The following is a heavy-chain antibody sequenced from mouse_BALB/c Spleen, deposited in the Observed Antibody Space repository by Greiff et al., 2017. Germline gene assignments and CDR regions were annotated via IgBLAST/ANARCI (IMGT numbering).Heavy chain of an antibody. CDR2: IWAGGST. J-gene: IGHJ2*01. V-gene: IGHV2-9*02. D-gene: IGHD2-14*01. CDR1: GFSLTSYG. CDR3: AREYRYGFDY. Sequence: VQLVESGPGLVAPSQSLSITCTVSGFSLTSYGVHWVRQPPGKGLEWLGVIWAGGSTNYNSALMSRLSISKDNSKSQVFLKMNSLQTDDTAMYYCAREYRYGFDYWGQGTTLTVSS.